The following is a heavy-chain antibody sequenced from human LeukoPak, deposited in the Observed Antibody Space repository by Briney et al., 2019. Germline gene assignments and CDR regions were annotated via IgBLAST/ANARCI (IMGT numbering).Heavy chain of an antibody. V-gene: IGHV3-7*01. Sequence: GGSLRLSCVASGFTFSSYWMSWVRQAPGKGLEWVANIKQDGSEKYYVDSVKGRFTISRDNAKNSLYLQMNSLRAEDTAVYYCARAAGIVGATYFDYWGQGTLVTVSS. CDR2: IKQDGSEK. D-gene: IGHD1-26*01. CDR1: GFTFSSYW. CDR3: ARAAGIVGATYFDY. J-gene: IGHJ4*02.